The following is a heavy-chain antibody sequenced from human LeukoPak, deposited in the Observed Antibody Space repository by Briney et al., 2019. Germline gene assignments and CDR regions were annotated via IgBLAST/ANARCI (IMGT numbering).Heavy chain of an antibody. J-gene: IGHJ4*02. Sequence: GASLRLSCAASGFTFSSSALHWVRQAPGKGLEWVAIISYDGSNKYYADAVKGRFTISRDNFKNTLYLQMNRLRAGDTAVYYCARDSSGSLGDWGQGTLVTVSS. D-gene: IGHD1-26*01. CDR3: ARDSSGSLGD. CDR1: GFTFSSSA. V-gene: IGHV3-30-3*01. CDR2: ISYDGSNK.